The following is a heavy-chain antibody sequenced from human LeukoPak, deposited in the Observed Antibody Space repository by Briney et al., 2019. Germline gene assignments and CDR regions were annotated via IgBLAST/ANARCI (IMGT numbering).Heavy chain of an antibody. CDR2: MYYGGNT. V-gene: IGHV4-59*08. J-gene: IGHJ4*02. CDR3: ARGNGDYYFDY. D-gene: IGHD3-10*01. CDR1: GGSIRSYY. Sequence: SETLSLTCTVSGGSIRSYYWNWIRQPPGKGLEWIGYMYYGGNTNYNPSLKSRVTISLDTSKNQFSLRLSSVTAADTAVYYCARGNGDYYFDYWGQGTLVTVSS.